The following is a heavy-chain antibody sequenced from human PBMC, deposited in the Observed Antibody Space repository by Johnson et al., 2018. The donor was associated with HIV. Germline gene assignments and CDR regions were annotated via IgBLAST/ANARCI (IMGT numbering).Heavy chain of an antibody. D-gene: IGHD6-13*01. CDR3: AGANAAGTLGDAFDI. Sequence: QLVESGGGVVQPGRSLRLSCAASAITFSSYAMSWVRQAPGKGLEWVSAISASGSTIYYADSVKGRFTISRDNAKNSLYLQMNSLRAEDTAVYYCAGANAAGTLGDAFDIWGQGTMVTVSS. CDR2: ISASGSTI. J-gene: IGHJ3*02. CDR1: AITFSSYA. V-gene: IGHV3-21*02.